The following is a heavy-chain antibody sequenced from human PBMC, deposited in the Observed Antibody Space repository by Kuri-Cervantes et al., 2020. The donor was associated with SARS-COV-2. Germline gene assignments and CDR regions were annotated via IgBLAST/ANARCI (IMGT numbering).Heavy chain of an antibody. CDR1: GFTFSSYG. Sequence: GESLKISCAASGFTFSSYGMHWVRQAPGKGLEWVAVIWYDGSNKYYADSVKGRFTISRDNSKDTVYLQLHSLRAEDTAIYFCAKGLTPTPPTRYYDSWGPGTLVTVSS. CDR3: AKGLTPTPPTRYYDS. V-gene: IGHV3-33*06. CDR2: IWYDGSNK. J-gene: IGHJ5*01. D-gene: IGHD2-15*01.